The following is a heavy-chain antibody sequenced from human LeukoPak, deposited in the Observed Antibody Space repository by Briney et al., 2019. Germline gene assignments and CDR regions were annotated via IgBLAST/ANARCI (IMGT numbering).Heavy chain of an antibody. CDR2: IYYSGST. J-gene: IGHJ5*02. Sequence: PSETLSLTCTVSGGSISSYYWSWIRQPPGKGLEWIGYIYYSGSTNYNPSLKSRVTISVDTSKNQFSLKLSSVTAADTAVYYCARGRGSYYGRNNWFDPWGQGTLVTVSS. CDR1: GGSISSYY. V-gene: IGHV4-59*01. CDR3: ARGRGSYYGRNNWFDP. D-gene: IGHD1-26*01.